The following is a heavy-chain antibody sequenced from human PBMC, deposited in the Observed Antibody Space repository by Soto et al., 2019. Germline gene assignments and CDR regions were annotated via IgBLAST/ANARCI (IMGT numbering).Heavy chain of an antibody. CDR1: GFTFSDYY. D-gene: IGHD4-17*01. CDR2: ISGNGEII. J-gene: IGHJ4*02. V-gene: IGHV3-11*01. Sequence: PGGSLRLSCAASGFTFSDYYIHWIRRAPGKGLEWISYISGNGEIIQYAASARGRFTISRDNAENSVYLEMDSLRAEDTALYYCARDVDADFRTDFDYWGRGNLVTVSS. CDR3: ARDVDADFRTDFDY.